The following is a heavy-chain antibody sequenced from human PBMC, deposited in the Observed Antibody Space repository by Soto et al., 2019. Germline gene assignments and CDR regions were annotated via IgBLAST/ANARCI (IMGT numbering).Heavy chain of an antibody. CDR2: IRGSGGNT. J-gene: IGHJ4*02. CDR1: GFTFSSYA. D-gene: IGHD3-10*01. CDR3: ANRYYYGSGRDY. Sequence: GGSLRLSCAASGFTFSSYAMSWVRQAPGKGLEWVSTIRGSGGNTYYADSVKGRFTISRDSSKNMLFLQMNSLRAEDTAIYYCANRYYYGSGRDYWGLGTLVTVSS. V-gene: IGHV3-23*01.